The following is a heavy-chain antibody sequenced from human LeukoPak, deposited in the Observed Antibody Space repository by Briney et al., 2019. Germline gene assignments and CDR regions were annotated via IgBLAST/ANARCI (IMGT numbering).Heavy chain of an antibody. CDR1: GGFFSGHY. D-gene: IGHD3-9*01. Sequence: RPSETLSLTCAVYGGFFSGHYWAWIRQPPGKGLEWIGEINHSGGTNYVPSLKGRVTISVDTSKAQFSPKLSSVTAADTAVYYCASSRNYDISTGSWLYYFDYWGQGTLVTVSS. CDR2: INHSGGT. V-gene: IGHV4-34*01. CDR3: ASSRNYDISTGSWLYYFDY. J-gene: IGHJ4*02.